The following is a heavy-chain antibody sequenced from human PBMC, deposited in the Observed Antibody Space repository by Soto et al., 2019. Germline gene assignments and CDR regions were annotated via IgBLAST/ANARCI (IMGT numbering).Heavy chain of an antibody. CDR1: GYTFTSYG. V-gene: IGHV1-2*02. Sequence: ASVKVSCKASGYTFTSYGISWVRQAPGQGLEWMGWINPNSGGTNYAQKFQGRVTMTRDTSISTAYMELSRLRSDDTAVYYCASPEDSSGYFALGYWGQGTLVTVSS. CDR2: INPNSGGT. CDR3: ASPEDSSGYFALGY. J-gene: IGHJ4*02. D-gene: IGHD3-22*01.